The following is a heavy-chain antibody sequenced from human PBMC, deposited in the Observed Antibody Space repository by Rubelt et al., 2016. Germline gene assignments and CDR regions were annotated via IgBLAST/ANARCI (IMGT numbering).Heavy chain of an antibody. D-gene: IGHD3-16*01. V-gene: IGHV1-18*01. CDR2: LNPSTNTA. J-gene: IGHJ4*02. CDR3: ARDLTPGDAYFDY. Sequence: QVQLVQSGAEVKKPGASVKVSCKATGYTFTSYGISWVRQAPGQGLEWMGLLNPSTNTANYAQKFKGRVSMTSETSTSTVHMELSSLRSEDTAVYYCARDLTPGDAYFDYWGQGTLVTVSS. CDR1: GYTFTSYG.